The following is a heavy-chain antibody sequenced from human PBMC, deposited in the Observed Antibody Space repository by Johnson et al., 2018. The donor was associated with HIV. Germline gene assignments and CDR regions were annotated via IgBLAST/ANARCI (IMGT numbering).Heavy chain of an antibody. V-gene: IGHV3-66*01. CDR1: GFTVSSNY. CDR2: IHSGGST. J-gene: IGHJ3*02. CDR3: ARGGHCGGDCAGAKQALDI. Sequence: VQLVESGGGVVQPGRSLRLSCAASGFTVSSNYITWVRQAPGKGLEWVSVIHSGGSTYYADSVEGRFTISRDNSKNTVLLQMNSLRVEDTAVYYCARGGHCGGDCAGAKQALDIWGQGTRVTVSS. D-gene: IGHD2-21*01.